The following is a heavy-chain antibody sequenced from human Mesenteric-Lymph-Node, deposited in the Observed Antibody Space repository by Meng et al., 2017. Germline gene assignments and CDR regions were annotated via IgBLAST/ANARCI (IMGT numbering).Heavy chain of an antibody. D-gene: IGHD3-22*01. J-gene: IGHJ3*01. Sequence: GESLKISCAASGFTFSSYAMSWVRQAPGKGLEWVANIKEDGSERQYVDSVKGRFAISRDNAKNSLYLEMNSLRAEDTAVYYCARDPYSYDGVGYYGAFDLWGQGTLVTVSS. CDR3: ARDPYSYDGVGYYGAFDL. CDR2: IKEDGSER. V-gene: IGHV3-7*01. CDR1: GFTFSSYA.